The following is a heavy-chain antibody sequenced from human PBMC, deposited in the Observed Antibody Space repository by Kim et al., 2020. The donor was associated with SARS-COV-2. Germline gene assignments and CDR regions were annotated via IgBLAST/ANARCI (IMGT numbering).Heavy chain of an antibody. D-gene: IGHD3-10*01. Sequence: ASVKVSCKASGYTFTSYAMNWVRQAPGQGLEWMGWINTNTGNPTYAQGFTGRFVFSLDTSVSTAYLQISSLKAEDTAVYYCARNVAWFGELFRTSYGMDVWGQGTTVTVSS. CDR3: ARNVAWFGELFRTSYGMDV. J-gene: IGHJ6*02. V-gene: IGHV7-4-1*02. CDR2: INTNTGNP. CDR1: GYTFTSYA.